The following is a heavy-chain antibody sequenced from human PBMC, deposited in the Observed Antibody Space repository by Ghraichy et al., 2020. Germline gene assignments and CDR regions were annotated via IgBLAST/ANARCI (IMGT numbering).Heavy chain of an antibody. D-gene: IGHD2-21*02. CDR2: IDTGKRSTI. CDR3: AREGASCGGDCDIDFDL. J-gene: IGHJ2*01. V-gene: IGHV3-48*02. Sequence: GGSLRLSCVGSGFTFSGYSMNWVRQAPGKGLEWVSCIDTGKRSTIYYAESVKGRFTISRDNARNTLYLQMNSLRDEDTAVYYCAREGASCGGDCDIDFDLWGRGTLVTVSS. CDR1: GFTFSGYS.